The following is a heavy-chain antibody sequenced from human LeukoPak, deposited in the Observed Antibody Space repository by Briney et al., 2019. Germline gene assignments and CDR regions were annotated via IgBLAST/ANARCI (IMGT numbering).Heavy chain of an antibody. D-gene: IGHD4-17*01. V-gene: IGHV3-30-3*01. CDR1: GFTFSRYS. CDR3: ARGVSYGDYSDY. J-gene: IGHJ4*02. CDR2: ISYDGSNK. Sequence: PGGSLRPSCAASGFTFSRYSMHWVRQAPGKGLEWVAVISYDGSNKYYADSVKGRFTISRDNSKNTLYLQMNSLRAEDTAVYYCARGVSYGDYSDYWGQGTLVTVSS.